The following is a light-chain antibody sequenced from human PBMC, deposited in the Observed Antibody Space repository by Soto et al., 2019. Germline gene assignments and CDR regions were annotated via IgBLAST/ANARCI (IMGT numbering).Light chain of an antibody. V-gene: IGLV2-14*01. CDR2: DVT. CDR3: SSYTSIFYV. J-gene: IGLJ1*01. Sequence: QSVLTQPASVSGSPGQSITISCTGTSSDVGGYNYVSWYQQHPGKAPKLMIYDVTNRPSGVSNRFSGSKSGNTASLTISGLQAEDEGEYYCSSYTSIFYVFGTGTKVTVL. CDR1: SSDVGGYNY.